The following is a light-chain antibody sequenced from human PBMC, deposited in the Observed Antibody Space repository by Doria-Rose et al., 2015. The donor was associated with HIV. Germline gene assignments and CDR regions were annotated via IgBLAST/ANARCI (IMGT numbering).Light chain of an antibody. CDR2: WAS. CDR1: QSLLYTSKNY. V-gene: IGKV4-1*01. J-gene: IGKJ1*01. CDR3: HQYGTSWT. Sequence: TQSPESLGMSLGERATFNCKSNQSLLYTSKNYLAWYQQKPGQPPKLLIYWASTRQSGVPARFSGSGSGTDFTLTINRLEPEDFALYYCHQYGTSWTFGQGTKVEI.